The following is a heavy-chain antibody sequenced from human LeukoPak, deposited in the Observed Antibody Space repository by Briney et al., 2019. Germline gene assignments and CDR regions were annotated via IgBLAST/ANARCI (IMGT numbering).Heavy chain of an antibody. V-gene: IGHV3-21*01. CDR3: ARDRSPGITMVRGVIKTTGLGY. D-gene: IGHD3-10*01. J-gene: IGHJ4*02. Sequence: GGSLRLSCAASGFTFSSYSMNWVRQAPGKGLEWVSSISSSSSYIYYADSVKGRFTISRDNAKNSLYLQMNSLRAEDTAVYYCARDRSPGITMVRGVIKTTGLGYWGQGTLVTVSS. CDR2: ISSSSSYI. CDR1: GFTFSSYS.